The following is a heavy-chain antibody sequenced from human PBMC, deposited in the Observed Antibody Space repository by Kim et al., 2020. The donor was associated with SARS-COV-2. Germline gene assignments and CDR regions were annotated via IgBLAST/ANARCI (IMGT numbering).Heavy chain of an antibody. J-gene: IGHJ4*02. CDR1: GGSISSGGYY. CDR2: IYYSGST. Sequence: SETLSLTCTVSGGSISSGGYYWSWIRQHPGKGLEWIGYIYYSGSTYYNPSLKSRVTISVDTSKNQFSLKLSSVTAADTAVYYFARGSSSYYDSSGPFDYWGQGTLVTVSS. CDR3: ARGSSSYYDSSGPFDY. V-gene: IGHV4-31*03. D-gene: IGHD3-22*01.